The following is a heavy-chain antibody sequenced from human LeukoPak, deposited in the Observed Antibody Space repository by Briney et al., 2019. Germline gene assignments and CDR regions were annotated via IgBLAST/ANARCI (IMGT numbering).Heavy chain of an antibody. V-gene: IGHV4-59*01. CDR1: GGSISSYY. Sequence: PSETLSLTCTVSGGSISSYYWSWIRQPPGKGLEWIGYIYYSGSTNYNPSLKSRVTISVDTSKNQFSLKLSSVTAADTAVYYCARTDKRYFDYWGPGTLVTVSS. J-gene: IGHJ4*02. CDR2: IYYSGST. CDR3: ARTDKRYFDY.